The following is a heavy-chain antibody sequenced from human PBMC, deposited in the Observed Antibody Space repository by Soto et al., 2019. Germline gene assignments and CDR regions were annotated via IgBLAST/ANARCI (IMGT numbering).Heavy chain of an antibody. D-gene: IGHD6-13*01. CDR1: GFPFSSYA. Sequence: GGSLRRSCAGSGFPFSSYASSRVRQAPWEGLEWVSAISGSGGSTYYADSVKGRFPISRDNSKNTLYLQMNSLRAEDTAVYYWAKCTSSSWQGLFEYWGQGTLFTVCS. CDR2: ISGSGGST. V-gene: IGHV3-23*01. J-gene: IGHJ4*02. CDR3: AKCTSSSWQGLFEY.